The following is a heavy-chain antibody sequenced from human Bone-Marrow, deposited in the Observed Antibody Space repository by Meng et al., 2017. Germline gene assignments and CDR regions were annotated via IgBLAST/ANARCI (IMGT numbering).Heavy chain of an antibody. CDR1: GYTFTKYA. J-gene: IGHJ4*02. CDR2: INAGNGNT. Sequence: ESGAEVNTPVPSGKVSCKAAGYTFTKYAMHWVRQAPGQRLEWMGWINAGNGNTKYSQKFQGRVTITRDNSRSTVFLQLNSLRAEDTAVYYCARGARIVVASNYFDYWGQGTLVTVSS. V-gene: IGHV1-3*01. D-gene: IGHD6-19*01. CDR3: ARGARIVVASNYFDY.